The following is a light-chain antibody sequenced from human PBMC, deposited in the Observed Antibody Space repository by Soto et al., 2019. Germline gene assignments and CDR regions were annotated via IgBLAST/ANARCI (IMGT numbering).Light chain of an antibody. CDR3: QQYYTYPWT. Sequence: DIQMTQSPSTLSASVGDRVTITCRASQSISSWLAWYQQRPGKAPKFLIYAASSLESGVPSRFSGSGSGTEFTLTISSLQPDDFATYYCQQYYTYPWTFGQGTEVEIK. J-gene: IGKJ2*02. CDR1: QSISSW. V-gene: IGKV1-5*01. CDR2: AAS.